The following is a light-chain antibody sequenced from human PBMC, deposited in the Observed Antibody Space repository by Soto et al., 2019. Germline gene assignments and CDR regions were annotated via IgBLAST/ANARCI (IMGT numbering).Light chain of an antibody. CDR1: QSVLYSSNNKND. CDR2: WAS. Sequence: DIVMTQSPDSLAVSPGERATINCKSSQSVLYSSNNKNDLAWYQQKPGQPPKLLIYWASTRESGVPDRFSGSGSGTDFTLTISSLQAEDVAVYYCQQYYTTPPMYTFGQGTKLEIK. J-gene: IGKJ2*01. CDR3: QQYYTTPPMYT. V-gene: IGKV4-1*01.